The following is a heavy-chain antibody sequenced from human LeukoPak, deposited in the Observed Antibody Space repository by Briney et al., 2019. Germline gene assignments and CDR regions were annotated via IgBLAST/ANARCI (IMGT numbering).Heavy chain of an antibody. Sequence: SETLSLTCTVSRPSIISSSYYWGWIRQPPGKGLEWIGSIYYSGSTYYNPSLKSRVTISVDTSKNQFSLKLSSVTAADTAVYYGTRLPTGYSSSWYWRGYWGQGTLVTVSS. J-gene: IGHJ4*02. D-gene: IGHD6-13*01. CDR1: RPSIISSSYY. CDR3: TRLPTGYSSSWYWRGY. CDR2: IYYSGST. V-gene: IGHV4-39*01.